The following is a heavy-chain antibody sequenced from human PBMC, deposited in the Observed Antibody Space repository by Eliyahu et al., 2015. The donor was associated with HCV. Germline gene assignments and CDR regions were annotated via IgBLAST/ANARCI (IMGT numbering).Heavy chain of an antibody. Sequence: EVQLVQSGAEVKKPGESLXISCKGSGYSFTNYWIGWVRQMPGKGLEWMGIIYPGDSDTRNSPSFQGQVTISADKSISTAYLQWSSLKASDTATYYCARSQYRSGGYFDYWGQGTLVTVSP. CDR1: GYSFTNYW. V-gene: IGHV5-51*01. CDR2: IYPGDSDT. CDR3: ARSQYRSGGYFDY. D-gene: IGHD3-22*01. J-gene: IGHJ4*02.